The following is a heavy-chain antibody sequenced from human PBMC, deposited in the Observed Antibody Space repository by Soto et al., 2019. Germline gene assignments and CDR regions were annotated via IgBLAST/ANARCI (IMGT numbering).Heavy chain of an antibody. V-gene: IGHV3-23*01. CDR1: GFTFSSYA. CDR2: ISGSGGST. Sequence: HPGGSLRLSCAASGFTFSSYAMSWVRQAPGKGLEWVSAISGSGGSTYYADSVKGRFTISRDNSKNTLYLQMNSLRAEDTAVYYCAKEFFVVPTVGPNWFDPWGQGTLVTVSS. J-gene: IGHJ5*02. CDR3: AKEFFVVPTVGPNWFDP. D-gene: IGHD3-3*01.